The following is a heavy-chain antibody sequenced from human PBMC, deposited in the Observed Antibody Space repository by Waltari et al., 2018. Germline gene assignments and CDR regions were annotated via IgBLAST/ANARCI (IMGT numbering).Heavy chain of an antibody. J-gene: IGHJ3*01. CDR2: ITTTSRII. V-gene: IGHV3-48*01. CDR1: GFTLGTFN. Sequence: EVQLIESGGNLIEPGGSLRLSCLASGFTLGTFNINWVRQAPGKGLEWIAYITTTSRIISYADSVRGRFTISRDNAKDSLYLQMNSLRPEDTAVYHCVRDHRHGFDVWGQGTMVTVSS. CDR3: VRDHRHGFDV.